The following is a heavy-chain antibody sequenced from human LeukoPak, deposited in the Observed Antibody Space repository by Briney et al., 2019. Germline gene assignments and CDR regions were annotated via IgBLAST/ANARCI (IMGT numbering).Heavy chain of an antibody. CDR2: INPSGGSP. V-gene: IGHV1-46*03. CDR1: GYTFTSYY. D-gene: IGHD3-10*01. J-gene: IGHJ3*02. Sequence: GASVKVSCKASGYTFTSYYMHWVRQAPGQWLEWMGIINPSGGSPSYAQKFQGRVTMTRDTSTSTVYMELSSLRSEDTAVYYCAREPPGYAFDIWGQGTMVTVSS. CDR3: AREPPGYAFDI.